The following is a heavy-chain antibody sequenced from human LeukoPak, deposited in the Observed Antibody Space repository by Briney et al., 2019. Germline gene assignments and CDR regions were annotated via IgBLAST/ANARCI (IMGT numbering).Heavy chain of an antibody. J-gene: IGHJ4*02. D-gene: IGHD4-17*01. CDR3: ARQLNGDPFDY. V-gene: IGHV3-30*03. CDR1: GFTFSSYG. Sequence: GRSLRLSCAASGFTFSSYGMHWVRQAPGKGLEWVAVMSYDGSNKYYADSVKGRFTISRDNSKNTLYLQMNSLRAEDTAVYYCARQLNGDPFDYWGQGTLVTISS. CDR2: MSYDGSNK.